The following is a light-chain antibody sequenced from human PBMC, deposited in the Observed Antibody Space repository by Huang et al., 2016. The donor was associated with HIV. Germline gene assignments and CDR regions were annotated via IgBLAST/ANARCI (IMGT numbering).Light chain of an antibody. CDR1: DNIDTY. CDR2: GAS. J-gene: IGKJ2*01. CDR3: QQTFVAPPEDT. V-gene: IGKV1-39*01. Sequence: DIEMTQSPSSLSASVGDTVTISCRTGDNIDTYLHWYQQQPGEAPKLLNSGASNLQAEVPLRFRGSGSGTYSTLTINSLHRKDFASYFCQQTFVAPPEDTFGQGTRLEIK.